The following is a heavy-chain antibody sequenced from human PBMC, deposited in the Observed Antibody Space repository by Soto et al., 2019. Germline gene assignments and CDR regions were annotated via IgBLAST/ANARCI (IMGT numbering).Heavy chain of an antibody. CDR3: AREPLPLLSSNWFDP. Sequence: WXSXKVSCKAAGYTXSGYYMDWVRQAPGQGLEWMGWINPNSGGTNYATKFQGRVTMTRDTSISTAYMELSRLRSQDTPVYYCAREPLPLLSSNWFDPWGQGTLVTVSS. V-gene: IGHV1-2*02. CDR1: GYTXSGYY. CDR2: INPNSGGT. D-gene: IGHD2-2*01. J-gene: IGHJ5*02.